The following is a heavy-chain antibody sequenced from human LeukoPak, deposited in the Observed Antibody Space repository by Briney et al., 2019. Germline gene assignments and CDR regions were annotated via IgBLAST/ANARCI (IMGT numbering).Heavy chain of an antibody. CDR2: INHSGST. D-gene: IGHD3-9*01. J-gene: IGHJ4*02. V-gene: IGHV4-34*01. CDR3: ARVGDILTVLDY. CDR1: GGSFSGYY. Sequence: SETLSLTCAVYGGSFSGYYWSWIRQPPGKGLEWIGEINHSGSTNYNPSLKSRVTISVDTSKNQFSLKLSSVTAADTAVYYCARVGDILTVLDYWGQGTLVTVSS.